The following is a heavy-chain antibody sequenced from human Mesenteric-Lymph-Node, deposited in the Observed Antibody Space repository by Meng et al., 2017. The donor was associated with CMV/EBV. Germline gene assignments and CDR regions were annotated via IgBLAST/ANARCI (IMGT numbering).Heavy chain of an antibody. Sequence: GGSLRLSCAASGFTFSSYAMHWVRQAPGKGLEWVAVISYDGSNKYYADSVKGRFTISRDNSKNTLYLQMNSLRAEDTAVYYCAKDKFPQKAAYYYYGMDVWGQGPTVTVSS. CDR3: AKDKFPQKAAYYYYGMDV. CDR1: GFTFSSYA. J-gene: IGHJ6*02. CDR2: ISYDGSNK. V-gene: IGHV3-30*04. D-gene: IGHD2-15*01.